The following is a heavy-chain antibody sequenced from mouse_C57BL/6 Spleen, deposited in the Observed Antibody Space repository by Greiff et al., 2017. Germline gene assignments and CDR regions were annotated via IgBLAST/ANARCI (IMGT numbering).Heavy chain of an antibody. V-gene: IGHV14-4*01. J-gene: IGHJ3*01. CDR1: GFNIKDDY. CDR3: NYSNGFAY. CDR2: IDPENGDT. D-gene: IGHD2-5*01. Sequence: EVQLQQSGAELVRPGASVKLSCTASGFNIKDDYMHWVQQRPEQGLEWIGWIDPENGDTEYASKFQGKATIAADTSSNTAYMQLSSLTSEDTAVYYCNYSNGFAYWGQGTRVTVSA.